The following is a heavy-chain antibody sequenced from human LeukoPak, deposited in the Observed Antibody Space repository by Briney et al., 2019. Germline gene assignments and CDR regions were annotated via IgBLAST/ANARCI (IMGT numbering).Heavy chain of an antibody. V-gene: IGHV3-30*02. CDR3: AKDIGAVAGTHYFDY. CDR1: GYTFSSYW. J-gene: IGHJ4*02. CDR2: IHYDGSNK. Sequence: GGSLRLSCAASGYTFSSYWMHWVRQAPGKGLEWVTFIHYDGSNKYYADSVKGRFTISRDNSKNTLYLQMNSLRDEDTAVYYCAKDIGAVAGTHYFDYWGQGTLVTVSS. D-gene: IGHD6-19*01.